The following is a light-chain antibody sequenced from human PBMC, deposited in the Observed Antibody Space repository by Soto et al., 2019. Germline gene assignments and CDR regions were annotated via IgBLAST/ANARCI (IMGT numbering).Light chain of an antibody. Sequence: QSVLTQPASVSGSPGQSITISCTGTSSDVGYYNYVSWYQQHPGKAPKLMIYEVSNRPSGVSNRFSGSKSGNTASLTISGLQAEDEADYDCSSYTRSSTVVFGGGTKVTVL. J-gene: IGLJ2*01. CDR2: EVS. V-gene: IGLV2-14*01. CDR3: SSYTRSSTVV. CDR1: SSDVGYYNY.